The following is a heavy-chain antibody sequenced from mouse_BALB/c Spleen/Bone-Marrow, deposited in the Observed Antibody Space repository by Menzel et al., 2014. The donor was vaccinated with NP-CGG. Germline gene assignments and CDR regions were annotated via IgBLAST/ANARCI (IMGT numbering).Heavy chain of an antibody. CDR3: ARGNYGNYVDYFDY. Sequence: EVQVVESGGGLVQPGGSLKLSCAASGFTFSSYGMSWVRQTPDKRLELVASINSNGGSTYYPDSVKGRFTISRDNAKNTLSLQMSSLKSEGTAMYYCARGNYGNYVDYFDYWGQGTTLTVSS. J-gene: IGHJ2*01. CDR2: INSNGGST. D-gene: IGHD2-1*01. V-gene: IGHV5-6-3*01. CDR1: GFTFSSYG.